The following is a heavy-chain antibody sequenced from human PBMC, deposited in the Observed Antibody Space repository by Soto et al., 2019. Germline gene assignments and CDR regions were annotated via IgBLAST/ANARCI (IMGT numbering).Heavy chain of an antibody. CDR2: IYYSGST. CDR3: ARDWVVAAKDYYGMDV. J-gene: IGHJ6*02. D-gene: IGHD2-15*01. CDR1: VGSISSGGYY. V-gene: IGHV4-31*03. Sequence: QVQLQESGPGLVKPSQTLSLTCTVSVGSISSGGYYWSWIRQHPGKGLEWIGYIYYSGSTYYNPSLKSRVTISVDTSKNQFSLKLSSVTAADTAVYYCARDWVVAAKDYYGMDVWGHGTTVTVSS.